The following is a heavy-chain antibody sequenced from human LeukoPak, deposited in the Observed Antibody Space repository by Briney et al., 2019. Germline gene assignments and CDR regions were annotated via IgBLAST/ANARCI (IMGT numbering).Heavy chain of an antibody. CDR3: ARNYGDYVYWFDP. Sequence: SQTLSLTCVISGDSVSSNSAAWNWIRQSPARGLEWLGRTYYRSKWFNDYAVSVKSRLTINPDTSKNQFSLQLNSVTPEDTAVYYCARNYGDYVYWFDPWGQGTLVTVSS. J-gene: IGHJ5*01. CDR1: GDSVSSNSAA. D-gene: IGHD4-17*01. CDR2: TYYRSKWFN. V-gene: IGHV6-1*01.